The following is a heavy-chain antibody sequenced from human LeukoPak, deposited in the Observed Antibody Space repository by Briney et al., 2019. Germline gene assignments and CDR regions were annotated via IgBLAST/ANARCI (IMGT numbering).Heavy chain of an antibody. Sequence: GGSLRLSCAASGFTFSSYSMNWVRQAPGKGLEWVSSISSSSSYIYYADSVKGRFTISRDNAKNSLYLQMNSLRAEDTAVYYCARDIRPGPRVGAFDIWGQGTMVTVSS. J-gene: IGHJ3*02. CDR3: ARDIRPGPRVGAFDI. CDR1: GFTFSSYS. V-gene: IGHV3-21*01. D-gene: IGHD3-10*01. CDR2: ISSSSSYI.